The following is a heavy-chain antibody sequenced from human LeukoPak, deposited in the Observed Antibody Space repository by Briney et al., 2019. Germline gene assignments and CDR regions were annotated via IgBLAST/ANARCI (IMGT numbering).Heavy chain of an antibody. J-gene: IGHJ4*02. Sequence: ASVKVSCKASGYTFTRYYMHWVRQAPAQGLEWMGIIHPNGGGTNFAQKSQGRVTMTRDMSTSTVYMELSSLRSEETAVYYCARDMRTEGTSFDYGGQGTLVTVSS. CDR3: ARDMRTEGTSFDY. CDR1: GYTFTRYY. V-gene: IGHV1-46*01. CDR2: IHPNGGGT. D-gene: IGHD2-2*01.